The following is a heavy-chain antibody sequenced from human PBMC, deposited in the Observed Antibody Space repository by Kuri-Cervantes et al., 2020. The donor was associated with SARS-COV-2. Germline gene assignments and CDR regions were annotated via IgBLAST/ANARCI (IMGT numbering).Heavy chain of an antibody. CDR3: ARDRGGHDAFDI. J-gene: IGHJ3*02. CDR2: INPNSGGT. V-gene: IGHV1-2*02. Sequence: ASVKVSCKASGYTFTSYYMYWVRQAPGQGLEWMGWINPNSGGTNYAQKFQGRVTMTRDTSISTAYMELSRLRSDDTAVYYCARDRGGHDAFDIWGQGTMVTVSS. CDR1: GYTFTSYY. D-gene: IGHD3-10*01.